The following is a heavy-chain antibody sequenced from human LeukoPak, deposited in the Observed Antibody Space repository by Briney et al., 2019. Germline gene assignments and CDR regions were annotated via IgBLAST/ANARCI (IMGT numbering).Heavy chain of an antibody. V-gene: IGHV4-4*09. Sequence: PSETLSLTCTVSGGSISSYYWSWIRQPPGKGLEWIGYIYTSGSTNYNPSLKSRVTISVDTSKNQFSLKLSPVTAADTAVYYCASLYCGGDCYSNYWGQGTLVTVSS. D-gene: IGHD2-21*02. CDR3: ASLYCGGDCYSNY. CDR1: GGSISSYY. J-gene: IGHJ4*02. CDR2: IYTSGST.